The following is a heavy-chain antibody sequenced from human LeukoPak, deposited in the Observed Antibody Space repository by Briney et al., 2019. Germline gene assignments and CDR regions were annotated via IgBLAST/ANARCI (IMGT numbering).Heavy chain of an antibody. CDR3: AKDIAGSSGWNHFDY. CDR1: GFTFSSYA. D-gene: IGHD6-19*01. CDR2: ISDSGGST. J-gene: IGHJ4*02. V-gene: IGHV3-23*01. Sequence: AGGSLRLSCAASGFTFSSYAMYWVRQAPGMGLEWVSIISDSGGSTQYADSVKGRFTISRDNSKNTLYLQMNSLGTEDTAVYHCAKDIAGSSGWNHFDYWGQGTLVTVSP.